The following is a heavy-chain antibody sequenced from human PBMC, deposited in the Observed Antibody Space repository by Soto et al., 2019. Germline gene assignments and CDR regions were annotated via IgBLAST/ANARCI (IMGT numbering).Heavy chain of an antibody. CDR2: ISAYNGNT. CDR3: AREGIAAGLDY. V-gene: IGHV1-18*01. CDR1: GYTVTRYT. Sequence: QVQLVQSGGEVKKPGASVKVSCKASGYTVTRYTISWVRQAPGQGLEWMGWISAYNGNTNYAQKFQGRVTMITDTSTSTADMELRSLISDDTAVYYCAREGIAAGLDYWGQGTLVTVFS. D-gene: IGHD6-13*01. J-gene: IGHJ4*02.